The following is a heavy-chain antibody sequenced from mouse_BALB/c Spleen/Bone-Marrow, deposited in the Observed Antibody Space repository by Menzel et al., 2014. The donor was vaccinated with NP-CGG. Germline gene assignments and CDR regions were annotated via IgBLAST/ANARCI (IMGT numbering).Heavy chain of an antibody. CDR3: ARDHYGYYTMDY. D-gene: IGHD1-2*01. J-gene: IGHJ4*01. V-gene: IGHV5-9-4*01. CDR1: GFTFSSYA. CDR2: ISSGGSYT. Sequence: EVKLVESGGGLVKPGGSLKLSCAASGFTFSSYAMSWVRQSPEKRLEWVAEISSGGSYTYYPDTVTGRFTISRDNAKNTLYLEMGSLRSEDTAMYYCARDHYGYYTMDYWGQGTSVTVSS.